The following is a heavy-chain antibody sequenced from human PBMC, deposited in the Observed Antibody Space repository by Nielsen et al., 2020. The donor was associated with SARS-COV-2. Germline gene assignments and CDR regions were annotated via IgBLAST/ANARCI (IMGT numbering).Heavy chain of an antibody. V-gene: IGHV3-73*01. Sequence: GESLKISCVASGFTFSGSAMHWVRQASGKELEWVGRIRSKANNYATAYAASVKGRFTLSRDDSKNTAYLQMNSPKTEDTAVYYCTRLDDFYYNNGMDVWGQGTTVTVSS. CDR3: TRLDDFYYNNGMDV. CDR1: GFTFSGSA. J-gene: IGHJ6*02. CDR2: IRSKANNYAT. D-gene: IGHD3-3*01.